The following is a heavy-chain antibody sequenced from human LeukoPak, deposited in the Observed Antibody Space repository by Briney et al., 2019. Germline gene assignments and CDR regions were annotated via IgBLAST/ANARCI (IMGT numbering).Heavy chain of an antibody. V-gene: IGHV3-23*01. D-gene: IGHD3-22*01. CDR3: ARVGQFDNSGSLPFDY. CDR1: GFTFSSYA. J-gene: IGHJ4*02. Sequence: GGSLRLSCAASGFTFSSYAVSWVRQAPGKGLEWVSAISGSGGSTYYADSVKGRFTISRDNSKNTLYLQMNSLRVEDTAVYYCARVGQFDNSGSLPFDYWGQGTLVTVSS. CDR2: ISGSGGST.